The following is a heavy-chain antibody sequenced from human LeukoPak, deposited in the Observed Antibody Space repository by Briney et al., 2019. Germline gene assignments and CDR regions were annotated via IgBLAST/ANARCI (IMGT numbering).Heavy chain of an antibody. CDR2: INPNSGGT. Sequence: ASVTVSCKASGYTFTGYYMHWVRQAPGQGLEWMGWINPNSGGTNYAQKFQGWVTMTRDTSISTAYMELSRLSSVTAADPAVYSCARGGYFVRVPEDYYYGMDVGGQGPRSPTP. D-gene: IGHD3-9*01. V-gene: IGHV1-2*04. J-gene: IGHJ6*02. CDR3: ARGGYFVRVPEDYYYGMDV. CDR1: GYTFTGYY.